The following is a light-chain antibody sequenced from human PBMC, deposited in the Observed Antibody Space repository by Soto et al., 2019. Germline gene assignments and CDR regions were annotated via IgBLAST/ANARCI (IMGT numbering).Light chain of an antibody. CDR2: KAS. CDR3: QHYNTYSAA. V-gene: IGKV1-5*03. Sequence: DIQMTQSPSTLSGSVGDRVTITCRASQTISSWLAWYQQKPGKAPKLLIYKASTLKSGVPSRFSGSGSGTEFTLTISSLQPDDFATYYFQHYNTYSAAFGQGTKVDI. CDR1: QTISSW. J-gene: IGKJ1*01.